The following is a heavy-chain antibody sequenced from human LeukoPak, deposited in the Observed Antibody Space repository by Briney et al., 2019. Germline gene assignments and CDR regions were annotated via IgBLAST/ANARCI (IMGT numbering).Heavy chain of an antibody. D-gene: IGHD2-2*01. V-gene: IGHV3-33*01. Sequence: GRSLRLSCAASGFTFSSYGMHWVRQAPGTGLEWVAVIWYDGSNKYYADSVKGRFTISRDNSKNTLYLQMDSLRAEDTAVYYCARAKGLLVPAAMGYWGQGTLVSVSS. CDR2: IWYDGSNK. J-gene: IGHJ4*02. CDR1: GFTFSSYG. CDR3: ARAKGLLVPAAMGY.